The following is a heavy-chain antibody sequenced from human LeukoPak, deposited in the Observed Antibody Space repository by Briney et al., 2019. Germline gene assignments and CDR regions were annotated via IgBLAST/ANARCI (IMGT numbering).Heavy chain of an antibody. CDR1: GFTFSRYA. V-gene: IGHV3-23*01. CDR3: AKSRDGYNMYFFNY. J-gene: IGHJ4*02. D-gene: IGHD5-24*01. CDR2: ISDSGDNT. Sequence: GGSLRLSCVASGFTFSRYAMSWVHQAPGKGLEWVAGISDSGDNTYYADSVKGRFTISRDNSKNTLDLQMNSLRAEDTAVYYCAKSRDGYNMYFFNYWGQGTLVTVSS.